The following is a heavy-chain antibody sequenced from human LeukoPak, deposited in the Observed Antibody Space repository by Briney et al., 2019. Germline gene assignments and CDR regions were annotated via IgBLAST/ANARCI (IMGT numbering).Heavy chain of an antibody. CDR1: GGSFSGYY. CDR3: ARAQDYGGDSGTSHWFDP. D-gene: IGHD4-23*01. CDR2: INHSGST. J-gene: IGHJ5*02. Sequence: SETLSLTCAVYGGSFSGYYWSWIRQPPGKGLEWIGEINHSGSTNYNPSLKSRVTISVGTSKNQFSLKLSSVTAADTAVYYCARAQDYGGDSGTSHWFDPWGQGTLVTVSS. V-gene: IGHV4-34*01.